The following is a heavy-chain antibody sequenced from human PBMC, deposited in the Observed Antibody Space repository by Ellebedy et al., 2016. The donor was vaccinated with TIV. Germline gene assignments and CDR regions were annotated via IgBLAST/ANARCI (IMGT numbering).Heavy chain of an antibody. CDR2: IIPLLGIA. V-gene: IGHV1-69*04. D-gene: IGHD2-21*02. Sequence: AASVKVSCKASGGTFSSYAISWVRQAPGQGLEWMGRIIPLLGIANYAQKFQGRVTITADKSTSTAYMELSSLRSEDTAVYYCARGGGGDCYEKTCDDAFDIWGQGTMVTVSS. CDR1: GGTFSSYA. CDR3: ARGGGGDCYEKTCDDAFDI. J-gene: IGHJ3*02.